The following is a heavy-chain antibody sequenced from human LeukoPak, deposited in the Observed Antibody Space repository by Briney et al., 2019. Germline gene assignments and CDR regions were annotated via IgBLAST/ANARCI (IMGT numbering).Heavy chain of an antibody. CDR1: GYTFTSYD. J-gene: IGHJ5*02. CDR3: VRARSRYCGSTSCFNWFDP. CDR2: MSANSGNT. V-gene: IGHV1-8*01. Sequence: ASVKVSCKASGYTFTSYDINWVRQATGQGLEWMGWMSANSGNTGYAQRFQDRVTMTRDTSITTAYMELSSLRSEDTAVYYCVRARSRYCGSTSCFNWFDPWGQGTLITVPS. D-gene: IGHD2-2*01.